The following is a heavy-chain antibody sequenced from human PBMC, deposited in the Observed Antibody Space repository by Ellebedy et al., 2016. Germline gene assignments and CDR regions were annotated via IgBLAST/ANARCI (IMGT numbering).Heavy chain of an antibody. CDR1: GYTFSTYG. J-gene: IGHJ6*03. V-gene: IGHV1-2*02. CDR3: ARGGKYYYMDL. Sequence: ASVKVSCXASGYTFSTYGISWVRQAPGQGLEWMGWIHPNSGGTSYAQKFQGRVTMTRDTSISTAYMELTRLRSDDTAMYYCARGGKYYYMDLWGKGTTVTVSS. D-gene: IGHD1-1*01. CDR2: IHPNSGGT.